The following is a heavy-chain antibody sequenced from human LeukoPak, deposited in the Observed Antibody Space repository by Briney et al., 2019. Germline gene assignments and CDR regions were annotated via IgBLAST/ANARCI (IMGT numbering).Heavy chain of an antibody. CDR3: ALIRGGSYYGGAYFDY. J-gene: IGHJ4*02. V-gene: IGHV3-23*01. Sequence: SGGSLRLSCAASGFTFSSYAMSWVRQAPGKGLEWVSAISGSGGSTYYADSVKGRFTISRDNSKNTLYLQMNSLRAEDTAVYYCALIRGGSYYGGAYFDYWGQGTLVTVSS. D-gene: IGHD1-26*01. CDR2: ISGSGGST. CDR1: GFTFSSYA.